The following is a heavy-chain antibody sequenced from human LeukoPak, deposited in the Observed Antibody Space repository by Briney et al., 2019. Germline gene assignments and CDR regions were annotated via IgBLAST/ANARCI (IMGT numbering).Heavy chain of an antibody. D-gene: IGHD6-19*01. V-gene: IGHV4-38-2*02. CDR1: GYSISSGYY. CDR2: IYHSGST. Sequence: SETLSLTCTVSGYSISSGYYWGWIRQPPGKGLEWIGSIYHSGSTYYNPSLKSRVTISVDTSKNQFSLKLSSVTAADTAVYYCARGSWQWLGADWGQGTLVTVSS. CDR3: ARGSWQWLGAD. J-gene: IGHJ4*02.